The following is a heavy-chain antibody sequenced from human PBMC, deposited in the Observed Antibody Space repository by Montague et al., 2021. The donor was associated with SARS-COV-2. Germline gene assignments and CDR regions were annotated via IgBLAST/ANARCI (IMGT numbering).Heavy chain of an antibody. CDR2: IYHSGST. CDR3: ARGSMVRGGKVYYGVDV. D-gene: IGHD3-10*01. J-gene: IGHJ6*02. V-gene: IGHV4-30-2*01. CDR1: GGSISSGGYA. Sequence: TLSLTCAVSGGSISSGGYAWNWIRQPPGKGLEWIGYIYHSGSTYYXPSLKSRVTISLDSSKNQFSLNLTSVTAADTAAYYCARGSMVRGGKVYYGVDVWGQGTTVTVSS.